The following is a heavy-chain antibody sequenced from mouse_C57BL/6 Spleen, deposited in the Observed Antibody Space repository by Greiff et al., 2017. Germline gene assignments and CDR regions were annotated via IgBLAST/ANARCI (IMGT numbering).Heavy chain of an antibody. CDR3: ARGDYGYYYAMDY. Sequence: QVQLQQPGTELVKPGASVKLSCKASGYTFTSYWMHWVKQRPGQGLEWIGNINPSNGGTNYNEKFKSKGTLTVDKSSSTAYMQLSSLTSEDSAVYYCARGDYGYYYAMDYWGQGTSVTVSS. CDR1: GYTFTSYW. CDR2: INPSNGGT. D-gene: IGHD1-1*02. J-gene: IGHJ4*01. V-gene: IGHV1-53*01.